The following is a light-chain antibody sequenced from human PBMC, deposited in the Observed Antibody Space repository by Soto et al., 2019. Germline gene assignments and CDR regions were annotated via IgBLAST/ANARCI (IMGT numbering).Light chain of an antibody. J-gene: IGKJ1*01. CDR3: QQSYSTPPWT. CDR2: AAS. V-gene: IGKV1-27*01. Sequence: DIQMTQSPSSLSASVGDRVTVTCRATQGSSNYLAWYQQKPGKVPKLLIYAASTLQSGVPSRFSGSGSGTDFTITIISLQPEDVANYYCQQSYSTPPWTFGQGNKVEIK. CDR1: QGSSNY.